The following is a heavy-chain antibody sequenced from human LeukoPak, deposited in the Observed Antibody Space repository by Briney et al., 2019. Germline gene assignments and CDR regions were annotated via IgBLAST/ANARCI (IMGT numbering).Heavy chain of an antibody. CDR3: ATQPGLGY. D-gene: IGHD1-26*01. V-gene: IGHV5-51*01. CDR1: GYSFTSYW. J-gene: IGHJ4*02. CDR2: IYPGDSDT. Sequence: GESLKISFKASGYSFTSYWIGWVRTIPGKGLEWFRIIYPGDSDTRYRPSFQGQVTISIDKSITTSYLQWSSLKASDSAIYFCATQPGLGYWGQGTLVTVSS.